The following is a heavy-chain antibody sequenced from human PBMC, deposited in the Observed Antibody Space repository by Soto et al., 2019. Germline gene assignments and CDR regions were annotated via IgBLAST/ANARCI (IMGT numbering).Heavy chain of an antibody. D-gene: IGHD2-8*01. Sequence: SGTLSLTCTASGGTVSSVGYCWGWIRQHPGKGLEWIGYITYSGNTYYNPSLESRVTMSADPSKNQFSLKLSSVTAADTAVYFCVTGGSCTNGVCSVFDYWGQGTLVTVSS. CDR3: VTGGSCTNGVCSVFDY. CDR1: GGTVSSVGYC. V-gene: IGHV4-31*03. CDR2: ITYSGNT. J-gene: IGHJ4*02.